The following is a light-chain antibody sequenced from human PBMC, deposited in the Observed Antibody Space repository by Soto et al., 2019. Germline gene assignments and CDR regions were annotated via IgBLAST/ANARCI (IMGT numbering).Light chain of an antibody. V-gene: IGKV3-20*01. CDR2: AAS. J-gene: IGKJ5*01. Sequence: EVVLTQSPGTLSLSPGERATLSCRASQSMSGSYLAWYQQKPGQAPRLLIYAASRRATGIPDRFAGSGSGTDFTLTINRLGPEDFAVYYCQQFGSLPITFGQGTRLEIK. CDR1: QSMSGSY. CDR3: QQFGSLPIT.